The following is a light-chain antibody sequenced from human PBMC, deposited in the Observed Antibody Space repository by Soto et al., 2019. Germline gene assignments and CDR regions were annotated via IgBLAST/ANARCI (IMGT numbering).Light chain of an antibody. CDR1: SSDVGAYNY. CDR2: DVS. Sequence: QSALTQPRSVSGSPGQSVTISCTGTSSDVGAYNYVSWYLQHPGKVPKLMIYDVSRRPSGVPDRFSGSKSGNTASLTISGLQADDEADYYCCSYAGSYTLVFGGGTKLTVL. J-gene: IGLJ3*02. V-gene: IGLV2-11*01. CDR3: CSYAGSYTLV.